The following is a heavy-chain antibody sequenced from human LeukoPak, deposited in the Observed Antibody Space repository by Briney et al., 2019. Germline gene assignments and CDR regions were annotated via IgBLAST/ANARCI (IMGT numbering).Heavy chain of an antibody. CDR1: GASINSGNYY. J-gene: IGHJ4*02. V-gene: IGHV4-39*07. CDR2: IPYRGSA. Sequence: PSETLSLTCTVSGASINSGNYYWGWIRQPPGKGLEWIGSIPYRGSANFNPSLKNRVAISPDTSRSHFSLKLTSVTSADTAVYYCARAYCVGDCTVLHIYFDNWGQGTLVTVSS. D-gene: IGHD2-21*02. CDR3: ARAYCVGDCTVLHIYFDN.